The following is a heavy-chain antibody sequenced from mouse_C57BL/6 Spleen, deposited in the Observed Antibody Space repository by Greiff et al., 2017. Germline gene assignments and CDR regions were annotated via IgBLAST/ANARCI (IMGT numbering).Heavy chain of an antibody. J-gene: IGHJ2*01. D-gene: IGHD1-1*01. V-gene: IGHV1-55*01. CDR3: ATHYYGSSYVAFFDY. CDR2: IYPGSGST. Sequence: QVQLQQPGAELVKPGASVKMSCKASGYTFTSYWITWVKQRPGQGLEWIGDIYPGSGSTNYNEKFKSKATLTVDTSSSTAYMQLSSLTSEDSAVYYCATHYYGSSYVAFFDYWGQGTTLTVSS. CDR1: GYTFTSYW.